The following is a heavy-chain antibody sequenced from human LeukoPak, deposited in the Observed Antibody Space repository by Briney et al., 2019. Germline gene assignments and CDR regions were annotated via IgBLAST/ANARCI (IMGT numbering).Heavy chain of an antibody. Sequence: PSETLSLTCTVSGGSISSSTYYWGWIRQPPGKGLEWIGTIYYSGSTYYNPSLKSRVTISVDTSKNQFSLKLSSVTAADTAVYYCASRIGGPDAFDIWGQGTMVTVSS. CDR3: ASRIGGPDAFDI. D-gene: IGHD2-15*01. V-gene: IGHV4-39*01. J-gene: IGHJ3*02. CDR2: IYYSGST. CDR1: GGSISSSTYY.